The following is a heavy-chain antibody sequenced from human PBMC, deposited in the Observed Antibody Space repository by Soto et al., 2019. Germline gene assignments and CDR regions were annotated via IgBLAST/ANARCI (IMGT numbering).Heavy chain of an antibody. Sequence: GESLRLSCVVSGIKFSDAWMNWVRQTPGKGLEWVGRIYGDSRSETAAPVKGRFTISRDNSKDTLYLEMSTLGVDDTAVYFCVWQARYTSNFHWGQGTLVTVSS. D-gene: IGHD6-13*01. CDR1: GIKFSDAW. V-gene: IGHV3-15*07. CDR3: VWQARYTSNFH. CDR2: IYGDSRSET. J-gene: IGHJ4*02.